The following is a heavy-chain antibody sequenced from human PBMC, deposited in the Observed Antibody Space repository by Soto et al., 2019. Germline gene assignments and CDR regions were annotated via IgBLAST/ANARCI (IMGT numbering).Heavy chain of an antibody. D-gene: IGHD4-17*01. V-gene: IGHV3-48*01. CDR2: ISSSSNTI. Sequence: GGSLRLSCAASGFTFSSYSMNWVRQAPGKGLEWVSYISSSSNTIYYADSVRGRFTISRDNAKNSLYPQMNSLRAEDTAVYYYARDHYGDYAVFDVWGRGTMVTV. CDR3: ARDHYGDYAVFDV. CDR1: GFTFSSYS. J-gene: IGHJ3*01.